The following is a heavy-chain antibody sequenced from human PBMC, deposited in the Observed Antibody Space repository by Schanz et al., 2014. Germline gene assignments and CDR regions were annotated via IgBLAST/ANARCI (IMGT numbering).Heavy chain of an antibody. D-gene: IGHD1-7*01. CDR3: AMGGYQLHH. CDR2: ILYDGSYK. J-gene: IGHJ4*02. V-gene: IGHV3-30*03. Sequence: QVQLVESGGGLVKPGRSLRLSCAASGFTFSSYGMHWVRQAPGKGLEWVAVILYDGSYKDYADSVKGRFTISRDNAENTLYLQMNSLRVEDTAVYYCAMGGYQLHHWGQGTLVTVSS. CDR1: GFTFSSYG.